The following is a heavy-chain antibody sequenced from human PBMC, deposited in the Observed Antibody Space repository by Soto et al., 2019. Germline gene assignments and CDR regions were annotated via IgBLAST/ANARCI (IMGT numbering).Heavy chain of an antibody. V-gene: IGHV3-23*01. CDR2: ISGSGGRT. CDR1: GFTFSSYA. CDR3: AEDYSSSGPPYYCGY. J-gene: IGHJ4*02. D-gene: IGHD6-13*01. Sequence: EVQLLESGGGLVQPGGSLRLSCAASGFTFSSYAMSWVRQAPGKGLEWVSAISGSGGRTYYADSVKGRFTISRDNSRNALYLRMTSLRAEDTAVYYCAEDYSSSGPPYYCGYWGKGSLLTVSS.